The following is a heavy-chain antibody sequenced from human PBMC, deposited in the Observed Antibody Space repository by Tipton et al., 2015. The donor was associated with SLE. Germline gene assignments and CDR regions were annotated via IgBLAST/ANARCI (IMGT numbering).Heavy chain of an antibody. Sequence: TLSLTCTVSGVSISSFGFYWGWIRQPPGRGLEWIGSLHYSGTTDYNPSLKSRVTISLDTSKNQFSLKLSSVTAADTAVYYCARGGVGGYDYFDYWGRGTLVTVSS. J-gene: IGHJ4*02. CDR1: GVSISSFGFY. V-gene: IGHV4-39*07. CDR3: ARGGVGGYDYFDY. CDR2: LHYSGTT. D-gene: IGHD5-12*01.